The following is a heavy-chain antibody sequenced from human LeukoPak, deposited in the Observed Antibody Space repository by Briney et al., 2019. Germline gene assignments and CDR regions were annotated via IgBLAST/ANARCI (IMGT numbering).Heavy chain of an antibody. J-gene: IGHJ6*02. Sequence: GRSLRLSCAASGFTFSSYAMHWVRQAPGKGLEWVAVISYDGSNKYYADSVKGRFTIPRDNSKNTLYLQMNSLRAEDTAVYYCARVLAVQGLGMDVWGQGTTVTVSS. D-gene: IGHD1-1*01. CDR2: ISYDGSNK. CDR1: GFTFSSYA. CDR3: ARVLAVQGLGMDV. V-gene: IGHV3-30-3*01.